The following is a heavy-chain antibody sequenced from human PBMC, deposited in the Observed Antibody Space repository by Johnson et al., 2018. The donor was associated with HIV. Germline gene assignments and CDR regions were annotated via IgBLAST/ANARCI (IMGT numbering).Heavy chain of an antibody. J-gene: IGHJ3*02. CDR2: ISYDGSNK. CDR1: GFTFSSYA. CDR3: VKGDEVVAATSGFDI. Sequence: VQLVESGGGVVQPGRSLRLSCAASGFTFSSYAMHWVRQAPGKGLEWVAVISYDGSNKYYADSVKGRFTISRDNSKSTLYLQMNSLRPEDTAVYYCVKGDEVVAATSGFDIWGQGIMVIVSS. V-gene: IGHV3-30-3*01. D-gene: IGHD2-15*01.